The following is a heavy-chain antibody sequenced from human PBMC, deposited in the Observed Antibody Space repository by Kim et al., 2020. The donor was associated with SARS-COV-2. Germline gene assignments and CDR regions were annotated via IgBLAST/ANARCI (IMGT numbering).Heavy chain of an antibody. D-gene: IGHD3-9*01. CDR3: ARRDILTLDY. CDR2: ST. V-gene: IGHV3-23*01. Sequence: STYYADSVQGRFTISRDNSKNTLYLQMNSLRAEDTAVYYCARRDILTLDYWGQGTLVTVSS. J-gene: IGHJ4*02.